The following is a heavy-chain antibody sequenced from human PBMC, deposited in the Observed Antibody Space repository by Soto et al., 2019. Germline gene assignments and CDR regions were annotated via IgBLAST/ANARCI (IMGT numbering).Heavy chain of an antibody. CDR3: ARDKGYCSDTRCPDFDY. V-gene: IGHV1-69*08. J-gene: IGHJ4*02. D-gene: IGHD2-15*01. CDR2: VIPNLGVT. Sequence: QVQLVQSGAEVKKPGSSVKVSCKASGGTLSSYTFSWVRQAPGQGLEWMGRVIPNLGVTNYAKKFQGRFTIVVDKYTSTAYMELNSLRYEDTAVYYCARDKGYCSDTRCPDFDYWGQGTLVTVSS. CDR1: GGTLSSYT.